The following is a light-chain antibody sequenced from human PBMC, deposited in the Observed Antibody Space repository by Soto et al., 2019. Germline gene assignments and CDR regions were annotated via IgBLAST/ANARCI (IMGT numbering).Light chain of an antibody. J-gene: IGKJ2*01. CDR3: QQYNNWSPYT. V-gene: IGKV3-15*01. CDR1: QNIDMK. CDR2: GAS. Sequence: EIEMTQSPVILSVSPGERATLSCRASQNIDMKLAWYQQKPGQSPRLLIYGASTRATGIPARFSGSGSGTEFTLIITSLQSEDFAVYYCQQYNNWSPYTFGQGTKLENK.